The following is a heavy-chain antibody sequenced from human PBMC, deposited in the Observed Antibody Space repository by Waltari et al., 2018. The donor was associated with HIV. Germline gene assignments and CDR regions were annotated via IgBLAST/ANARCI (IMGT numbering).Heavy chain of an antibody. J-gene: IGHJ5*02. Sequence: LSLTCAVYGGSFSGYYWSWIRQPPGKGLEWIGEINHSGSTNYNPSLKSRVTISVDTSKNQFSLKLSSVTAADTAVYYCARGLYYYDSSGPLNWFDPWGQGTLVTVSS. V-gene: IGHV4-34*01. CDR2: INHSGST. D-gene: IGHD3-22*01. CDR3: ARGLYYYDSSGPLNWFDP. CDR1: GGSFSGYY.